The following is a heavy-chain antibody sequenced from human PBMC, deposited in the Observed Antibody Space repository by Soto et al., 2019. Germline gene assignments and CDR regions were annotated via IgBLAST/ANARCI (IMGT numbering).Heavy chain of an antibody. J-gene: IGHJ4*02. V-gene: IGHV3-53*01. CDR3: ARLITMIGSFDY. D-gene: IGHD3-22*01. Sequence: GGSLRLSCAASGFTVSSNYMSWVRQAPGKGLEWVSVIYSGGSTYYADSVKGRFTISRDNSKNTLYLQMNSLRAEDTAVYYCARLITMIGSFDYWGQGTLVTVSS. CDR2: IYSGGST. CDR1: GFTVSSNY.